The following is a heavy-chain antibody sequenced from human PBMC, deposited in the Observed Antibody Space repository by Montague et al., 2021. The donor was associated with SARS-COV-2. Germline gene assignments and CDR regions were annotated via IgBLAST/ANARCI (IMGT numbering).Heavy chain of an antibody. Sequence: SLRLSCAASGFTFSNYAMSWVRQAPGKGLEWVSGIYSGGSSTYYADSVKGRFAISRDNSKNTLYLQMNSLRAEDTAVYYCAKDPHYDFWSGYYFDYWGQGTLVTVSS. D-gene: IGHD3-3*01. CDR2: IYSGGSST. J-gene: IGHJ4*02. CDR3: AKDPHYDFWSGYYFDY. V-gene: IGHV3-23*03. CDR1: GFTFSNYA.